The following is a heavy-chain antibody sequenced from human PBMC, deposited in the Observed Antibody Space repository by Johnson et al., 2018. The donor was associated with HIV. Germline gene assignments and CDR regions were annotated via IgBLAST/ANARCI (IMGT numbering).Heavy chain of an antibody. D-gene: IGHD3-16*01. CDR2: IYTGGTT. CDR1: GLTVSSNY. Sequence: VQLMESGGGLVQPGASLTLSCAASGLTVSSNYMSWVRQAPGKGLEWVSIIYTGGTTYYADSVKGRFTISRDNSKNTVYLQMNSLRAEDTAVYYCARGGGSKVKGAFDMWGQGTLVTVSS. V-gene: IGHV3-66*02. J-gene: IGHJ3*02. CDR3: ARGGGSKVKGAFDM.